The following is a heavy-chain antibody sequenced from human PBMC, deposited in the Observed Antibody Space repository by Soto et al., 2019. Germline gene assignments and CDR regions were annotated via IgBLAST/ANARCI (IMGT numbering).Heavy chain of an antibody. J-gene: IGHJ4*02. V-gene: IGHV1-18*01. CDR1: GYTFTHYG. CDR3: ATDRSIVGATDYFDY. D-gene: IGHD1-26*01. CDR2: ISAYSGKT. Sequence: ASVKVSCKTSGYTFTHYGISWVRQAPGQGLEWVGWISAYSGKTHYAQKVQGKVTMTTDTSTSTAYMELSSLRSEDTAVYYCATDRSIVGATDYFDYWGQGTLVTVSS.